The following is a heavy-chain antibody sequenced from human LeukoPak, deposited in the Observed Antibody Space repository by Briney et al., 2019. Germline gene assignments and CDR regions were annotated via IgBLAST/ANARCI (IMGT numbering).Heavy chain of an antibody. CDR3: ARHGLGIQLWSGYYYGMDV. CDR2: IYPGDSDT. D-gene: IGHD5-18*01. J-gene: IGHJ6*04. V-gene: IGHV5-51*01. CDR1: GYSFTSYW. Sequence: GESLKISCKGSGYSFTSYWIGWVRQMPGKGLEWVGIIYPGDSDTRYSPSFQGQVTISADKSISTAYLQWSSLKASDTAMYYCARHGLGIQLWSGYYYGMDVWGKGTTVTVSS.